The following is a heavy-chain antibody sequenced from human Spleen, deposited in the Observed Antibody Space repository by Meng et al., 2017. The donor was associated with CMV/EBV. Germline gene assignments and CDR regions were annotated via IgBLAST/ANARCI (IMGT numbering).Heavy chain of an antibody. V-gene: IGHV3-30*04. CDR1: GFTFSNYA. CDR2: ISYDGSNK. D-gene: IGHD4-23*01. CDR3: ANREDYGGRGTYGMDV. Sequence: GESLKISCAASGFTFSNYAMHWVRQAPGKGLEWVAIISYDGSNKYYADSVKGRFTISRDNSKNTLYLQMNSLRAEDTAVYYCANREDYGGRGTYGMDVWGQGTTVTVSS. J-gene: IGHJ6*02.